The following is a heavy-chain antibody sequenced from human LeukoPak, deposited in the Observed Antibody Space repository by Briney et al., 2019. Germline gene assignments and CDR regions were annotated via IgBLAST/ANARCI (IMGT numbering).Heavy chain of an antibody. J-gene: IGHJ4*02. CDR1: GGTFSSYA. V-gene: IGHV1-69*13. D-gene: IGHD3-22*01. CDR3: ARLPSYYYDSSGHHGGFDY. CDR2: IIPIFGTA. Sequence: GASVKVSCKASGGTFSSYAISWVRQAPGQGLEWMGGIIPIFGTANYAQKFQGRVTITADESTSTAYMELSSLRSEDTAVYYCARLPSYYYDSSGHHGGFDYWGQGTLVTVSS.